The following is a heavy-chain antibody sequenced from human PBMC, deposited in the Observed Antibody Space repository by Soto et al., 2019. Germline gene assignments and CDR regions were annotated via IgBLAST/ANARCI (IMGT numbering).Heavy chain of an antibody. Sequence: QVKLVQSGAEVKKPGASVKVSCKASGYTFTSYGISWMRQAPGQGLEWMGWISAYNGNTHYALKLQGRATMTTDTSTNTAYMELRSPRSDGTAVYYSESAVAGPLFSVHWDQGPPLTVSA. D-gene: IGHD6-19*01. V-gene: IGHV1-18*01. CDR2: ISAYNGNT. CDR1: GYTFTSYG. J-gene: IGHJ4*02. CDR3: ESAVAGPLFSVH.